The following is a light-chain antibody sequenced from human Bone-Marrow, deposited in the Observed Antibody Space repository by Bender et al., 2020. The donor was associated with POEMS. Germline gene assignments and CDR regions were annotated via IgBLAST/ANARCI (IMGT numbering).Light chain of an antibody. CDR1: SRDVGGYNY. CDR3: SSYTNRNSLM. V-gene: IGLV2-14*03. J-gene: IGLJ3*02. Sequence: QSALTQPASVCGSPGQSITISCTGSSRDVGGYNYVSWYQQYPGKAPKLIIYDVSNRPSGVSNRFSGSKSGNTASLTISGLQAEDEAHYYCSSYTNRNSLMFGGGTKLTVL. CDR2: DVS.